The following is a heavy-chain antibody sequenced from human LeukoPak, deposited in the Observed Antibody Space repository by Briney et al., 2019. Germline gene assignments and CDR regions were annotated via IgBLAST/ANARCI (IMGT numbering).Heavy chain of an antibody. CDR2: ISGDGGPT. D-gene: IGHD6-13*01. V-gene: IGHV3-43*02. CDR3: ARDNTGYFDY. CDR1: GFTVDEYA. J-gene: IGHJ4*02. Sequence: PGGSLRLACAAAGFTVDEYAMHSVRQAPGKGLEWVSLISGDGGPTSYAASGKGRFTIARTNAKNTLYVQMNSLRAEDRALYYCARDNTGYFDYWGQGILVTVSS.